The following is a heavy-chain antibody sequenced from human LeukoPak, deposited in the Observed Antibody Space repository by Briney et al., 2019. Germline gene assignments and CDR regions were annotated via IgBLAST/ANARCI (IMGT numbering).Heavy chain of an antibody. Sequence: SETLSLTCTVSGGSISSYYWSWIRQPPGKGLEWIGYIYYSGSTNYNPSLKSRVTISVDTSKNQFSLKLSSVTAADTAVYYCARDREDPGYFDYWGQGTLVTVSS. V-gene: IGHV4-59*01. CDR2: IYYSGST. D-gene: IGHD1-26*01. J-gene: IGHJ4*02. CDR1: GGSISSYY. CDR3: ARDREDPGYFDY.